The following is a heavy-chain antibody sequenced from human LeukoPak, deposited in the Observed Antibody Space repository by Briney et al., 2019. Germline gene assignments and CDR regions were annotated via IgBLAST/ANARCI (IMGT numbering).Heavy chain of an antibody. D-gene: IGHD5-18*01. J-gene: IGHJ4*02. Sequence: GGSLRLSCAASGLTVNNNYMNWVRQAPGKGLEWVSALYIGGNTYYADSVRGRSTISRDNSKNTLYLQMNSLRAEDTAIYYCMTAAGYNFGQYWGQGTLVTVSS. CDR1: GLTVNNNY. CDR3: MTAAGYNFGQY. V-gene: IGHV3-53*01. CDR2: LYIGGNT.